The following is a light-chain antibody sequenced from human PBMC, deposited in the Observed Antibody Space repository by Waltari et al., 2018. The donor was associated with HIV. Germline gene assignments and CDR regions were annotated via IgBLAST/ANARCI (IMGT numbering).Light chain of an antibody. J-gene: IGLJ2*01. CDR1: SGWLASKS. V-gene: IGLV6-57*03. CDR3: QSYGSTNQV. Sequence: NFVLTPPHSVSESPGKTVTIPSPRNSGWLASKSLPWHQHRPGSAPPTVIYEDTQRPSGVPDRFAGSIDSSSNSASLIISGLTTEDEADYYCQSYGSTNQVFGGGTKLTVL. CDR2: EDT.